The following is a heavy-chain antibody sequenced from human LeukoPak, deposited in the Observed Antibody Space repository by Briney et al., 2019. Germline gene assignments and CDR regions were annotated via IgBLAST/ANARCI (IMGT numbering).Heavy chain of an antibody. CDR1: GGSISSYY. CDR3: ARGGGSYGGWFDP. J-gene: IGHJ5*02. Sequence: SETLSLTCTVSGGSISSYYWSWIRQPPGKGLEWIGYIYYSGSTNYNPSLKSRVTISVDTSKNQFSLKLSSVTAADTAVYYCARGGGSYGGWFDPWGQGTLVTVSP. D-gene: IGHD1-26*01. CDR2: IYYSGST. V-gene: IGHV4-59*01.